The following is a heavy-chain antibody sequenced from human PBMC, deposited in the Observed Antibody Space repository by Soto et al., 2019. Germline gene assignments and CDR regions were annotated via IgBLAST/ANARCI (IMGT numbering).Heavy chain of an antibody. CDR1: GGSISSSSYY. J-gene: IGHJ5*02. CDR2: IYYSGST. Sequence: SETRSLTCTVSGGSISSSSYYWGWIRQPPGKGLEWIGSIYYSGSTYYNPSLKSRVTISVDTSKNQFSLKLSSVTAADTAVYYCARPADLGYCSSTSCYWNWFDPWGQGTLVTVSS. D-gene: IGHD2-2*01. V-gene: IGHV4-39*01. CDR3: ARPADLGYCSSTSCYWNWFDP.